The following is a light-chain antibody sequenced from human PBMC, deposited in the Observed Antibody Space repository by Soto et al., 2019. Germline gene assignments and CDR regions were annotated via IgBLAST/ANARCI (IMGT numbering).Light chain of an antibody. CDR1: QXLLHITGETF. Sequence: DVVMTQSPLSLSVAPVQPASISCXCMQXLLHITGETFLFWYLQKPGQSPQLLIYEVSTRVSGVPDRFSGSGSGTDFTLEISRVETDDVGIYYCMQSTQLPPTFGQGTRLEIK. J-gene: IGKJ5*01. CDR3: MQSTQLPPT. V-gene: IGKV2D-29*02. CDR2: EVS.